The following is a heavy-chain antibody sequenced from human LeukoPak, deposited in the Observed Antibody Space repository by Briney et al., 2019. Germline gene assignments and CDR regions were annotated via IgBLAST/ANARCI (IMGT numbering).Heavy chain of an antibody. D-gene: IGHD3-9*01. Sequence: DSVKLSCKVSGHNLTALSVHWARQPPGKPLKCQTGFDPEDGETIYAQKFKGRVTMTEDTSTDTAYMELSSLRSEDTAVNYCATEDILTGYRNWGQGTLVTVSS. CDR3: ATEDILTGYRN. CDR2: FDPEDGET. V-gene: IGHV1-24*01. CDR1: GHNLTALS. J-gene: IGHJ4*02.